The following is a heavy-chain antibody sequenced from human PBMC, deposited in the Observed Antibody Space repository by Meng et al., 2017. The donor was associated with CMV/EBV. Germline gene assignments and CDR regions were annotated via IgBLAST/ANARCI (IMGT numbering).Heavy chain of an antibody. CDR3: AGGGTDYWSGYVWFDP. D-gene: IGHD3-3*01. J-gene: IGHJ5*02. CDR2: IYYNGNT. V-gene: IGHV4-59*01. CDR1: AGSISSYY. Sequence: SETLSLTCTVSAGSISSYYWTWIRQPPGKGLEWVGYIYYNGNTNYNPSLKSRVTIAADTSKNQFSLKMSNVTAADTAVYYCAGGGTDYWSGYVWFDPWGQGTLVTVSS.